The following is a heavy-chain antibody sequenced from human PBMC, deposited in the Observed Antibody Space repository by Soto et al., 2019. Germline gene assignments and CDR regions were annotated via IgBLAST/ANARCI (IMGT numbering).Heavy chain of an antibody. CDR2: IYYSGST. D-gene: IGHD4-17*01. J-gene: IGHJ6*03. CDR3: SRASSTVYYYYIDG. CDR1: GGSISSYY. Sequence: SETLSLTCTVSGGSISSYYWSWIRQPPGKGLEWIGYIYYSGSTNYNPSLKSRVTISVDTSKNQFSLKLSSVTAADTAVYYCSRASSTVYYYYIDGWGKGTTVTGSS. V-gene: IGHV4-59*01.